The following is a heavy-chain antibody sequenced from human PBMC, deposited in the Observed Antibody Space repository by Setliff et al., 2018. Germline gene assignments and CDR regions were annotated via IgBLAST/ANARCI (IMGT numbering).Heavy chain of an antibody. V-gene: IGHV4-34*01. CDR3: RQAVVGRDVFDI. CDR2: INHSGHT. J-gene: IGHJ3*02. Sequence: PSETLSLTCAVYGDSFSDYYWSWIRQPPGQGLEWIEEINHSGHTNYSPSLRSRVTISVDTSKKQFSLTLTSVTAADTALYYCRQAVVGRDVFDIWGQGTVVTVS. D-gene: IGHD1-1*01. CDR1: GDSFSDYY.